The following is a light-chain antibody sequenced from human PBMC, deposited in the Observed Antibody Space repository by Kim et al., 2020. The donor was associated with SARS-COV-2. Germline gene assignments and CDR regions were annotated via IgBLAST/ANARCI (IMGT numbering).Light chain of an antibody. Sequence: SGSPGQTASITCSGDRLRNKYVSWYQQKSGQSPILVIYQDVKRPSGIPERFSGSNPGNTATLTISGTQAMDEADYYCQAWDSATVVFGGGTRLTVL. CDR3: QAWDSATVV. J-gene: IGLJ2*01. CDR2: QDV. V-gene: IGLV3-1*01. CDR1: RLRNKY.